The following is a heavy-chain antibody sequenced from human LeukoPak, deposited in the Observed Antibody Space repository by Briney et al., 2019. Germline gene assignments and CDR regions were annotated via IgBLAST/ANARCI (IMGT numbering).Heavy chain of an antibody. CDR2: IYNSGYT. CDR1: GGSMNNYY. V-gene: IGHV4-4*07. CDR3: ARANNSPWDY. J-gene: IGHJ4*02. D-gene: IGHD1-14*01. Sequence: PSETLSLTCNVSGGSMNNYYWSWIRQPAGKGLEWIGRIYNSGYTNYNPSLESRVTMSLDTSKNEFSLKLSSVTAADTALYYCARANNSPWDYWGQGILVTVSS.